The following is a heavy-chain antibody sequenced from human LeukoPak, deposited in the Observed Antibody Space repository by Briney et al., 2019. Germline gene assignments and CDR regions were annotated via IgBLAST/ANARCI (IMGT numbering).Heavy chain of an antibody. Sequence: SETLSLTCTVSGYSINSGYFWGWVRQPPGKGPEWIGSIFHTGDVYYNPSLRSRVTVSVDTSRNQVSLKVTSVTAADTALYYCARVVASTTIDSWGQGILVTVSS. D-gene: IGHD2-15*01. CDR1: GYSINSGYF. V-gene: IGHV4-38-2*02. J-gene: IGHJ4*02. CDR2: IFHTGDV. CDR3: ARVVASTTIDS.